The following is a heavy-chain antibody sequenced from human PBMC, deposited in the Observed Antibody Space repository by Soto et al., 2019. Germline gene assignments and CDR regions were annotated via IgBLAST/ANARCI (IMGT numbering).Heavy chain of an antibody. D-gene: IGHD2-15*01. CDR1: GFTFSSYD. Sequence: VGSLRLSCAASGFTFSSYDMHWVRQATGKGLEWVSAIGTAGDTYYPGSVKGRFTISRENAKNSLYLQMNSLRAGDTAVYYCARSCSGGSCYLDDFDIWGQGTMVT. CDR3: ARSCSGGSCYLDDFDI. J-gene: IGHJ3*02. CDR2: IGTAGDT. V-gene: IGHV3-13*01.